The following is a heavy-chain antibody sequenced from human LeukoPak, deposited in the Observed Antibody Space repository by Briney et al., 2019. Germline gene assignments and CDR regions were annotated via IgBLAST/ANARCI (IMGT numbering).Heavy chain of an antibody. V-gene: IGHV4-4*09. CDR1: GGSISGYY. CDR3: ARHGSSSWYADNWFDP. Sequence: SETLSLTCTVSGGSISGYYWSWIRQPLGKGLEWIGYIYTSGSTNYNPSLKSRVTISVDTSKNQFSLKVSSVTAADTAVYYCARHGSSSWYADNWFDPWGQGTLVTVPS. D-gene: IGHD6-13*01. CDR2: IYTSGST. J-gene: IGHJ5*02.